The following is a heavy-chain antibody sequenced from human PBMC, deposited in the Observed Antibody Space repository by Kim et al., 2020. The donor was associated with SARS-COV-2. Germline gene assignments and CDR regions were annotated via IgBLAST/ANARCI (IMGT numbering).Heavy chain of an antibody. Sequence: SETLSLTCAVYGGSFSGYYWSWIRQPPGKGLEWIGEINHSGSTNYNPSLKSRVTISVDTSKNQFSLKLSSVTAADTAVYYCARGLLQLGQYQARYYYDSSGYHKGAYFDYWGQGTLVTVSS. CDR3: ARGLLQLGQYQARYYYDSSGYHKGAYFDY. J-gene: IGHJ4*02. CDR1: GGSFSGYY. CDR2: INHSGST. D-gene: IGHD3-22*01. V-gene: IGHV4-34*01.